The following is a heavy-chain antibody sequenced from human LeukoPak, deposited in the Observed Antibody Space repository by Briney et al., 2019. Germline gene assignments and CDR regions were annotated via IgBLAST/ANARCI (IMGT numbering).Heavy chain of an antibody. D-gene: IGHD2-15*01. Sequence: SETLSLTCAVYGGSFSGYYWSWIRHPPGKGLEWIGEINHSGSTNYNPSLKSRVTIPLDTSKNQFPLKLSSVAEADTVVYFGARSPGGGFGLVVGATRLFDYWGQGTLVTVS. CDR1: GGSFSGYY. V-gene: IGHV4-34*01. J-gene: IGHJ4*02. CDR2: INHSGST. CDR3: ARSPGGGFGLVVGATRLFDY.